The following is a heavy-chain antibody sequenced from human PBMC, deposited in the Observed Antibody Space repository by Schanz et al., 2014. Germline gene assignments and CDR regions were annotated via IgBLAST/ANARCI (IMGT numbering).Heavy chain of an antibody. D-gene: IGHD3-16*01. Sequence: QGLLVQSGGEVKKPGASVKISCQASGYTFSNYGISWVRQAPGQGFEWMGWISVYNGDIKYDQKSQNRLVMTKETCTKTASMDLRSLRYHASAISYCTNDVDWGYQVDYYYYGMDVWGQGTTVTVSS. CDR1: GYTFSNYG. CDR3: TNDVDWGYQVDYYYYGMDV. V-gene: IGHV1-18*01. J-gene: IGHJ6*02. CDR2: ISVYNGDI.